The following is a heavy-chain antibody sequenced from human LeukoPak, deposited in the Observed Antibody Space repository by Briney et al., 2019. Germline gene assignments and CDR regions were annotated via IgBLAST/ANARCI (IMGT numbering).Heavy chain of an antibody. D-gene: IGHD1-26*01. CDR2: MNIDGSEK. Sequence: PGRSLRLSCAASGFTFSSYAMHWVRQAPGKRPEWVANMNIDGSEKYYADSVKGRFTISRDNARNSQYLQMNSLRVEDTAVYYCARDPGSYTSYWGQGTLVTVSS. CDR1: GFTFSSYA. V-gene: IGHV3-7*01. CDR3: ARDPGSYTSY. J-gene: IGHJ4*02.